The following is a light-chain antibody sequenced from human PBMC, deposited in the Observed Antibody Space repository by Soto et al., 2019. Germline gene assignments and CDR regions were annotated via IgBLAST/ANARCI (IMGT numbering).Light chain of an antibody. CDR1: QSVSIN. CDR2: GAS. V-gene: IGKV3-15*01. J-gene: IGKJ1*01. Sequence: EIVMTQSPATLSVSPGERATLSCRASQSVSINLAWYQQKPGQAPRLLIHGASTRATGIPARFSGSGSGTEFTLTINSLQFEDFAVYYCQHYNNWPPWTFGQGTKVEIK. CDR3: QHYNNWPPWT.